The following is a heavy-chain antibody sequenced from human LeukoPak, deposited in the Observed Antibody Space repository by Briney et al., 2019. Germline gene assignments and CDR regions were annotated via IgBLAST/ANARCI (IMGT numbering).Heavy chain of an antibody. Sequence: SETLSLTCAVSGGSISSSNWWSWVRQPPGKGLEWIGEIYHSGSTNYNPSLKSRVTISVDKSKNQFSLKLSSVTAADTAVYYCARSLSVLAVANYYYYGMDVWGQGTTVTVSS. V-gene: IGHV4-4*02. J-gene: IGHJ6*02. CDR3: ARSLSVLAVANYYYYGMDV. D-gene: IGHD6-19*01. CDR2: IYHSGST. CDR1: GGSISSSNW.